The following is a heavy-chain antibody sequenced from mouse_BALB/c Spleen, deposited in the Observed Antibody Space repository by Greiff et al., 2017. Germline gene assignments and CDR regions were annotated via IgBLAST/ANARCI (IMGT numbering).Heavy chain of an antibody. J-gene: IGHJ3*01. Sequence: EVQRVESGGGLVKPGGSLKLSCAASGFTFSSYAMSWVRQTPEKRLEWVASISSGGSTYYPDSVKGRFTISRDNARNILYLQMSSLRSEDTAMYYCAREEIYYGNSAWFAYWGQGTLVTVSA. CDR1: GFTFSSYA. V-gene: IGHV5-6-5*01. CDR2: ISSGGST. D-gene: IGHD2-1*01. CDR3: AREEIYYGNSAWFAY.